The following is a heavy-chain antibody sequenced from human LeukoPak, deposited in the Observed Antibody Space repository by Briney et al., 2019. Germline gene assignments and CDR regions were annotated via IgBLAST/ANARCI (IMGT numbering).Heavy chain of an antibody. D-gene: IGHD1-7*01. J-gene: IGHJ4*02. V-gene: IGHV3-33*01. CDR2: IWYDGSNK. CDR3: ARGITRTTGFDY. Sequence: GRSLRLSCAASGFTFSSYGMHWVRQAPGKGLEWVAVIWYDGSNKYYADSVKGRFTISRDNSKNTLYLQMNSLRAEDTAVYYCARGITRTTGFDYWSQGTLVTVPA. CDR1: GFTFSSYG.